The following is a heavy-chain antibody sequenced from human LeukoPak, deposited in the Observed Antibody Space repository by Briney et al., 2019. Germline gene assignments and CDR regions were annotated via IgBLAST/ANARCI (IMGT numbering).Heavy chain of an antibody. CDR2: ISDTGATT. Sequence: QPGGSLRLSCAGSGFTFSSYAMSWVRQAPGKGLEWVSAISDTGATTYDADSVKGRFTISRDNSRSTLYLQMNSLRAEDTALYYCARRATVGPEITESNWLDPWGQGTLVTVSS. J-gene: IGHJ5*02. CDR1: GFTFSSYA. V-gene: IGHV3-23*01. CDR3: ARRATVGPEITESNWLDP. D-gene: IGHD1-14*01.